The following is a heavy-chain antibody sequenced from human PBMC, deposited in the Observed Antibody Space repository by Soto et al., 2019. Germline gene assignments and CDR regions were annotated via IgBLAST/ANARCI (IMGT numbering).Heavy chain of an antibody. J-gene: IGHJ1*01. CDR3: AKGVVVATTDFQH. V-gene: IGHV3-30*18. CDR2: ISYDGSDK. Sequence: QVQLVESGGGVVQPGRSLRLSCAASGFTFSSYGMHWVRQAPGKGLEWVAVISYDGSDKYYADSVKGRFTISRDNSNNTMPLQMDRLRAQDTAVYYCAKGVVVATTDFQHWGQGTLVSVSS. CDR1: GFTFSSYG. D-gene: IGHD2-15*01.